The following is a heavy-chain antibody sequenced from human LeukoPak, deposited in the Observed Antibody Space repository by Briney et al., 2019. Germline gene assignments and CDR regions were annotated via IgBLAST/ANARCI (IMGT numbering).Heavy chain of an antibody. Sequence: GGSLRLSCAASGFTFSTYWMSWVRQAPGKGLEWVANIDQDGGVKNYVDSVKGRFTISRDNAKNSLYLQMNSLRGEDTAVYYCVTDRYSSGCGDCWGQGTLVTVSS. V-gene: IGHV3-7*05. D-gene: IGHD6-25*01. CDR1: GFTFSTYW. CDR3: VTDRYSSGCGDC. J-gene: IGHJ4*02. CDR2: IDQDGGVK.